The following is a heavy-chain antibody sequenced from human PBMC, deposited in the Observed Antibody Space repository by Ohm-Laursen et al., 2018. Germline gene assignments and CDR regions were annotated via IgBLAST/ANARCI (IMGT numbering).Heavy chain of an antibody. V-gene: IGHV3-9*01. CDR2: ISWNSGSI. Sequence: SLRLSCTASGFTFDDYAMHWVRQAPGKGLEWVSGISWNSGSIGYADSVKGRFTISRDNAKNSLYLQMNSLRAEDTALYYCAKDLYSSSSGGFDPWGQGTLVTVSS. D-gene: IGHD6-13*01. CDR1: GFTFDDYA. J-gene: IGHJ5*02. CDR3: AKDLYSSSSGGFDP.